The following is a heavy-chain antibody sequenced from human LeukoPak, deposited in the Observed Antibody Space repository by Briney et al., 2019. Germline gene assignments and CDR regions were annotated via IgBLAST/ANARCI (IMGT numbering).Heavy chain of an antibody. CDR3: ARDPTPYGDYPYYFDY. D-gene: IGHD4-17*01. V-gene: IGHV3-48*03. J-gene: IGHJ4*02. CDR2: ISSSGSTI. Sequence: GGSLRLSCAASGFTFSSYEMNWVRQAPGKGLEWVSYISSSGSTIHYADSVKGRFTISRDNAKNSLYLQMNSLRAEDTAVYYCARDPTPYGDYPYYFDYWGQGTLVTVSS. CDR1: GFTFSSYE.